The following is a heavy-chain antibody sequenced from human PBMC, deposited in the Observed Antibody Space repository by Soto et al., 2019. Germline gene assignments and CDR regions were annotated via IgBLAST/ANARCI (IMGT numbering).Heavy chain of an antibody. CDR1: GFTFNSYC. CDR2: ISYDGNNI. J-gene: IGHJ5*02. Sequence: LRLSCAASGFTFNSYCIHWVRQAPGKALAWVAVISYDGNNIYYGDSVQGRFTISRDNSKNTIYLQMNSLRAEDTAVYYCAKDVGYCTNGVCLYNWFDPWGQGTLVTVSA. CDR3: AKDVGYCTNGVCLYNWFDP. D-gene: IGHD2-8*01. V-gene: IGHV3-30*18.